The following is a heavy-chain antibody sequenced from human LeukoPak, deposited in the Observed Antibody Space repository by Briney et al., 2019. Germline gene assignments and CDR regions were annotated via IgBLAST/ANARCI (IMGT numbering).Heavy chain of an antibody. Sequence: PGGSLRLSCAASGFTVSSNYMSWVRQAPGKGLEWVSVIYRGGSTYYADSVKGRFTISRDNSKNTLYLQMNSLRAEDTAVYYSAAVAAAGPLGSNAFDIWGQGTMVTVS. CDR1: GFTVSSNY. CDR2: IYRGGST. V-gene: IGHV3-53*01. J-gene: IGHJ3*02. D-gene: IGHD6-13*01. CDR3: AAVAAAGPLGSNAFDI.